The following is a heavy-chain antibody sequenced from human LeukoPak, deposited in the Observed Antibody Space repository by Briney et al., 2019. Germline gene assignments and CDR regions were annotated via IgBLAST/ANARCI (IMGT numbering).Heavy chain of an antibody. J-gene: IGHJ4*02. D-gene: IGHD5-24*01. CDR2: ISGSGSGGST. CDR1: GFTFSSYW. Sequence: GGSLRLSCAASGFTFSSYWMSWVRQAPGKGLEWVSSISGSGSGGSTYYADSVKGRFTISRDNSRNTLYLQMNSLRAEDTAVYYCAKSGYNRFDYWGQGTLVTVSS. V-gene: IGHV3-23*01. CDR3: AKSGYNRFDY.